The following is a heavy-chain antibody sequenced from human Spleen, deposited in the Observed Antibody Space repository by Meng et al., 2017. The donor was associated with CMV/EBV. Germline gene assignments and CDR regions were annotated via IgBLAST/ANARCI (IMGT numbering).Heavy chain of an antibody. CDR1: GSFSGYY. V-gene: IGHV4-34*01. D-gene: IGHD1-26*01. CDR2: INHSGST. J-gene: IGHJ4*02. CDR3: ARGPYGGYSGSYNAGLAY. Sequence: QVPRKPWGQGRFKPSGAWSLPCVCLCGSFSGYYWSWIRQPPGKGLEWIGEINHSGSTNYNPSLKSRVTISVDTSKNQFSLKLSSVTAADTAVYYCARGPYGGYSGSYNAGLAYWGQGTLVTVSS.